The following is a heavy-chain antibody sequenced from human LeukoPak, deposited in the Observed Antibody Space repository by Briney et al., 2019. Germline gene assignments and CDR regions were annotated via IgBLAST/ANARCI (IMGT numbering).Heavy chain of an antibody. D-gene: IGHD6-13*01. CDR3: AKDPQASSSIPYYFDY. CDR2: ISWNSGSI. Sequence: PGRSLRLSCAASGFTFDDYAMHWVRQAPGKGLEWVSGISWNSGSIGYADSVKGRFTISRDNAKNTLYLQMNSLRAEDTAVYYCAKDPQASSSIPYYFDYWGQGTLVTVSS. V-gene: IGHV3-9*01. CDR1: GFTFDDYA. J-gene: IGHJ4*02.